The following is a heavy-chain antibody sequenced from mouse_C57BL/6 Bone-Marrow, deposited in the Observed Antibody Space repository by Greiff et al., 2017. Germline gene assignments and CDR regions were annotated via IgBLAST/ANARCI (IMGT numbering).Heavy chain of an antibody. CDR3: ARSNWVYAMDY. CDR2: LDPSDSYT. CDR1: GYTFTSYW. V-gene: IGHV1-69*01. Sequence: VQLQQPGAELVMPGASVKLSCKASGYTFTSYWMHWVKQRPGQGLEWIGELDPSDSYTNYNQKFKGKSTLTVDKSSSTSYMQLSSLTSEDSAVYYCARSNWVYAMDYWGQGTSVTVSS. J-gene: IGHJ4*01. D-gene: IGHD4-1*02.